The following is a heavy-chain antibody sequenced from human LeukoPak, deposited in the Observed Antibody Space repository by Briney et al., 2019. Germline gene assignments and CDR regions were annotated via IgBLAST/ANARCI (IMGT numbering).Heavy chain of an antibody. CDR3: ARDLMRFLEWVN. J-gene: IGHJ4*02. D-gene: IGHD3-3*01. CDR2: IRGSGATT. Sequence: PGGSLRLSCAASGFTFSDYAMSWVRQAPGKGLEWVSSIRGSGATTYYADSVKGRFTISRDNAKNTLYLQMNSLRAEDTAVYYCARDLMRFLEWVNWGQGTLVTVSS. V-gene: IGHV3-23*01. CDR1: GFTFSDYA.